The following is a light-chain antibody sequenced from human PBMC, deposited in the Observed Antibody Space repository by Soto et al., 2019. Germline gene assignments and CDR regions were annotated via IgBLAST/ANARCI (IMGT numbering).Light chain of an antibody. Sequence: QSVLTQPPSASGTPGQRVTISCSGGSSNIGSNPVNWYQQLPGAAPKLLIYIDDQRPSGVPDRFSGSKSGTSASLAISGLRPEDEADYYCAAWDDSLNALFGTGTKVTVL. CDR2: IDD. J-gene: IGLJ1*01. V-gene: IGLV1-44*01. CDR1: SSNIGSNP. CDR3: AAWDDSLNAL.